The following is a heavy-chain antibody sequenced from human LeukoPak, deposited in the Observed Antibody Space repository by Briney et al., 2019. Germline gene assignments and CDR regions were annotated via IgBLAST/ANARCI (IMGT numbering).Heavy chain of an antibody. J-gene: IGHJ4*02. V-gene: IGHV3-30-3*01. CDR1: GFTFSSYA. CDR3: VADDY. CDR2: ISYDGSNK. Sequence: GGSLRLSCAASGFTFSSYAMSWVRQAPGKGLEWVAVISYDGSNKYYADSVKGRFTISRDNSKNTLYLQMNSLRAEDTAVYYCVADDYWGQGTLVTVSS.